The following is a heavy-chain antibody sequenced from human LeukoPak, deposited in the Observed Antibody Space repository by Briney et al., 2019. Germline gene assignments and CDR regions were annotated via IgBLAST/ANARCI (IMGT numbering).Heavy chain of an antibody. V-gene: IGHV4-38-2*02. J-gene: IGHJ1*01. D-gene: IGHD3-22*01. CDR3: ARVVQSTDSSGFYLPEYFQH. CDR2: IYHSGST. CDR1: GDSISTYY. Sequence: SETLSLTCTVSGDSISTYYWSWIRQPPGKGLEWIGSIYHSGSTYYNPSLKSRVTISVDTSKNQFSLKLRSVTAADTAVYYCARVVQSTDSSGFYLPEYFQHWGQGTLVTVSS.